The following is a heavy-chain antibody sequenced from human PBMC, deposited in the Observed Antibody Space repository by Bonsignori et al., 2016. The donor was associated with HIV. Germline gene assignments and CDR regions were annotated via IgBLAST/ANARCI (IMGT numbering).Heavy chain of an antibody. CDR1: GFTFSSYW. V-gene: IGHV3-74*01. CDR2: INSDGSST. D-gene: IGHD3-16*01. CDR3: ASLGERGY. J-gene: IGHJ4*02. Sequence: GESLKISCAASGFTFSSYWMHWVRQAPGKGLVWVSRINSDGSSTDYADSVKGRFTVSRDNAKNTLYLQMNSLRAEDTAVYHCASLGERGYWGQGTLVTVSS.